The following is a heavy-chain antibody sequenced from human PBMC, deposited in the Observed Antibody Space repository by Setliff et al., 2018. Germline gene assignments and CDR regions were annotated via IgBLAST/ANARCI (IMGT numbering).Heavy chain of an antibody. Sequence: GGSLRLSCAASGFTFSTYRMHWVRQAPGKGLEWVAVIWDDGGNKYHADSVKGRFTISRDNSKNTLYLQMSSLRPEDTAVYYCARTCSGSGCYAGLESWGQGTPVT. CDR3: ARTCSGSGCYAGLES. D-gene: IGHD2-15*01. J-gene: IGHJ4*02. CDR1: GFTFSTYR. V-gene: IGHV3-33*08. CDR2: IWDDGGNK.